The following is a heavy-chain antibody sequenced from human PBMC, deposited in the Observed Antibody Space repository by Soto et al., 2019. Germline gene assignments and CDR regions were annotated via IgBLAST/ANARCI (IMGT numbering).Heavy chain of an antibody. Sequence: EVQLVESGGGLVQPGGSLRLSCAASGFTFSSYSMNWVRQAPXXXLEWVSFISSSSSTIYYADSVKGRFTISRDNAKNSLXLXXXXXRAXXTXVYYCARGLYYYDSSGYYWGQGTLVTVSS. V-gene: IGHV3-48*01. J-gene: IGHJ4*02. D-gene: IGHD3-22*01. CDR2: ISSSSSTI. CDR1: GFTFSSYS. CDR3: ARGLYYYDSSGYY.